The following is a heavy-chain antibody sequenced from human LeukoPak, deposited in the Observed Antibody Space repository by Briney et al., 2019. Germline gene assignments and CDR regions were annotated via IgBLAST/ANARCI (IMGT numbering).Heavy chain of an antibody. CDR2: MNPNSGNT. CDR1: GYTFTSYD. CDR3: ARADEPTILWIRNYYYGMDV. V-gene: IGHV1-8*01. D-gene: IGHD5-12*01. Sequence: ASVKLSCKASGYTFTSYDINWVRQDTGQGLEWMGWMNPNSGNTGYAQKFQGRVTMTRNTSISTAYMELSSLRSEDTAVDYCARADEPTILWIRNYYYGMDVWGQGTTVTVSS. J-gene: IGHJ6*02.